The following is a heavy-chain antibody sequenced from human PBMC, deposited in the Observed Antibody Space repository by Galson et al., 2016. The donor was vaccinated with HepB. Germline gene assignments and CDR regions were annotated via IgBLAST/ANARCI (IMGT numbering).Heavy chain of an antibody. CDR2: ISHSGSP. D-gene: IGHD3-22*01. Sequence: ETLSLTCAVFGGSFSGYYWSWIRQPPGKGLEWIGEISHSGSPIYNPSLTSRVTISADTSKNQFSLRLSSVTAADTAVYYCARGRNYYDSSGYTHRGFDPWGQGALVTVSS. J-gene: IGHJ5*02. V-gene: IGHV4-34*01. CDR1: GGSFSGYY. CDR3: ARGRNYYDSSGYTHRGFDP.